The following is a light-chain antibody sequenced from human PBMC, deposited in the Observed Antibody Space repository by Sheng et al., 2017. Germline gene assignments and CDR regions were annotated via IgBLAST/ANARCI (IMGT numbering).Light chain of an antibody. V-gene: IGKV3D-11*02. CDR2: DVS. Sequence: DIVLTQSPATLSVSPGGRATLSCRASQSVGTYLAWFQQKPGQAPRLLMYDVSRRATGIPARFSGSGSGADFTLTISNVESDDIAVYYCQQRTGWQVTFGPGTKVEIK. CDR1: QSVGTY. J-gene: IGKJ3*01. CDR3: QQRTGWQVT.